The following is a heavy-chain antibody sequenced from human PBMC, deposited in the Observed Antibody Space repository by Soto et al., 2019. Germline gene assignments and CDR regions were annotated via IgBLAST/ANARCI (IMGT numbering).Heavy chain of an antibody. J-gene: IGHJ4*02. CDR2: ITSRGDET. V-gene: IGHV3-23*01. CDR1: GFSITNFA. D-gene: IGHD3-10*01. CDR3: AKPFYGSEGRRAFDS. Sequence: EVQLLDSGGGLVQPGGSLRLSCAASGFSITNFAMSWVRQAPGKGLQWVSGITSRGDETYYTDSVKGRFTISRDISKNTLYLQMDSLRGEDTAIYYCAKPFYGSEGRRAFDSCGQGTLVTVSS.